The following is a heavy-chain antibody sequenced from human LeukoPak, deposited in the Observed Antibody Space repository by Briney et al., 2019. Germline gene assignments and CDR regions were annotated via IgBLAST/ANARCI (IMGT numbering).Heavy chain of an antibody. CDR3: ASRKRGYYDILTGYSADAFDI. CDR1: GGSISSGSYY. J-gene: IGHJ3*02. Sequence: SETLSLTCTVSGGSISSGSYYWSWIRQPAGKGLEWIGRIYTRGSTNYNPSLKSRVTISVDTSKYQFSLKLSSVTAADTAVYYCASRKRGYYDILTGYSADAFDIWGQGTMVTVSS. D-gene: IGHD3-9*01. CDR2: IYTRGST. V-gene: IGHV4-61*02.